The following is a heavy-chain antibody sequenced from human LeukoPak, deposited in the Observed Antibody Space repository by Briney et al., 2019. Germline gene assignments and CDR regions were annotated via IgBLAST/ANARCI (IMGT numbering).Heavy chain of an antibody. D-gene: IGHD1-1*01. V-gene: IGHV4-38-2*01. Sequence: SETLSLTCVVSGYSISNDYYWGWIRQPPRKGLEWIGNIYHSGGSYYNPSLKSRVTILVDTSKNQFSLKLSSVTAADTAVYYCAKAGTTGIHHWFDPWGQGNLVTASS. CDR2: IYHSGGS. J-gene: IGHJ5*02. CDR1: GYSISNDYY. CDR3: AKAGTTGIHHWFDP.